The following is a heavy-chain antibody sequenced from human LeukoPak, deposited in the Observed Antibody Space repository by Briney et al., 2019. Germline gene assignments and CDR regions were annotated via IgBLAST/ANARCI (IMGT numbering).Heavy chain of an antibody. CDR3: ARVRRYFDTSGYGVFWFDP. Sequence: PGGSLTLSCAASGFSFSAYSFNWIRQTPGKGLEWLSYISTSSNTIYYADTVKGRFTISRDNAKNSLFLQMNSLRAEDTAVYYCARVRRYFDTSGYGVFWFDPWGQGTRVTVSS. J-gene: IGHJ5*02. CDR1: GFSFSAYS. D-gene: IGHD3-22*01. V-gene: IGHV3-48*01. CDR2: ISTSSNTI.